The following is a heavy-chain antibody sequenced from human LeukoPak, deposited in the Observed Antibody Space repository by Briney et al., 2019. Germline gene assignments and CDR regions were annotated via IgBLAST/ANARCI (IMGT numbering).Heavy chain of an antibody. V-gene: IGHV3-74*01. CDR2: INSDGSTT. CDR1: GFTFSTYW. D-gene: IGHD3/OR15-3a*01. Sequence: PGGSLRLSCVASGFTFSTYWMYWVRQAPGKGLVWVARINSDGSTTTYADSVMGRFTISRDNAKNTLYLQMNSLRAEDTAVYYCARDRGTCGLLNYSGQGTLVSVSS. CDR3: ARDRGTCGLLNY. J-gene: IGHJ4*02.